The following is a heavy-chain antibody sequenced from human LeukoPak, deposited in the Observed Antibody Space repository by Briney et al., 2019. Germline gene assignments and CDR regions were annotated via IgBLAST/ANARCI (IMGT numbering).Heavy chain of an antibody. D-gene: IGHD6-25*01. CDR2: MNPNSGNT. J-gene: IGHJ5*02. CDR3: ARGFPAAAGGNWFDP. V-gene: IGHV1-8*01. Sequence: ASVKVSCKASGYTFTSYDINWVRQATGQGLEWMGWMNPNSGNTDYAQKFQGRVTMTSDTSISTAYMELSSLRSEDTAVYYCARGFPAAAGGNWFDPWGQGTLVTVSS. CDR1: GYTFTSYD.